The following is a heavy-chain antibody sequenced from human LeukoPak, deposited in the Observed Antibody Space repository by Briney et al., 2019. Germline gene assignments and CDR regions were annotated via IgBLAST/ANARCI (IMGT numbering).Heavy chain of an antibody. D-gene: IGHD6-13*01. CDR1: GGSISYY. J-gene: IGHJ4*02. Sequence: SETLSLTCSVSGGSISYYWSWIRQPAGQGLEWIGRIYTSGSTNFNPSLKSRVTMSVDPSKNQFSLKLSSVTAADTAVYYCARDLSSNWYSDYFDYWGRGTLVTVSS. CDR2: IYTSGST. CDR3: ARDLSSNWYSDYFDY. V-gene: IGHV4-4*07.